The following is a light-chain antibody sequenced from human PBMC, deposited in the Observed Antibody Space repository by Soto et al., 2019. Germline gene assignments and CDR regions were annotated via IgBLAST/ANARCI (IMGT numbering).Light chain of an antibody. Sequence: DIQLTQSPSFLSASVGDRVTITCRASQGISSYLAWYQQKPGKAPKLLIYAASTLQSGVPSRFSGSGSGTEFTLTISSLQPEDLATYCCQQVNSYPLTFGGGTKVDIK. CDR3: QQVNSYPLT. V-gene: IGKV1-9*01. J-gene: IGKJ4*01. CDR1: QGISSY. CDR2: AAS.